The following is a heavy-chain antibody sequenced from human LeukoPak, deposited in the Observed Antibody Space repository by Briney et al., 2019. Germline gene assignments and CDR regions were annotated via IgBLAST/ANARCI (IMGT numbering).Heavy chain of an antibody. Sequence: GGSLRLPCSASGFTFSSYWMSWVRQAPGKGLEWVANIKQDGSEQYYVDSVKGRFTISRDNAKNSLNLQMNSLRAEDTAVYYCARYVSQRLALELDYWGQGTLVTVSS. CDR2: IKQDGSEQ. J-gene: IGHJ4*02. CDR1: GFTFSSYW. V-gene: IGHV3-7*01. CDR3: ARYVSQRLALELDY. D-gene: IGHD3-16*01.